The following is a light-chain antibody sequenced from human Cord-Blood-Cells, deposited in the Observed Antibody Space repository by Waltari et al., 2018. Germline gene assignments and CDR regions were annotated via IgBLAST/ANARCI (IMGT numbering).Light chain of an antibody. CDR1: SGDVGGYNY. CDR3: SSYTSSSTLDVV. CDR2: EVS. V-gene: IGLV2-14*01. J-gene: IGLJ2*01. Sequence: QSALTQPASVSGSPGQSITISCTGTSGDVGGYNYVSWYQQHPGKAPKLMIYEVSNRPSGVSNRFSGSKSVNTASLTISGLQAEDEADYYCSSYTSSSTLDVVFGGGTKLTVL.